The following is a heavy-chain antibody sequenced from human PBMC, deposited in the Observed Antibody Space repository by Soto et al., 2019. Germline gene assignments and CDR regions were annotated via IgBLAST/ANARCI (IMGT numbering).Heavy chain of an antibody. J-gene: IGHJ6*02. CDR3: ARGGGIYSGYDEDYYYGMDV. D-gene: IGHD5-12*01. CDR1: GFTFTISA. CDR2: IVVGSGNT. V-gene: IGHV1-58*02. Sequence: SVKVSCKASGFTFTISAMQWVRQARGQRLEWIGWIVVGSGNTNYAQKFQERVTITRDMSTSTAYMELSSLRAEDTAVYYCARGGGIYSGYDEDYYYGMDVWGQGTTVTVSS.